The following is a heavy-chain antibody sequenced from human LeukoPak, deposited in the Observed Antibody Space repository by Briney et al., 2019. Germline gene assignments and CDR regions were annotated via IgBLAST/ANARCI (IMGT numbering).Heavy chain of an antibody. CDR2: IYYSGST. CDR3: ARDRVAAAGTVLYNWFDP. Sequence: SETLSLTCTVSGGSISSYYWSWIRQPPGKGLEWIGYIYYSGSTNYNPSLKSRVTISVDTSKNQFSLKLSSVTAADTAVYYCARDRVAAAGTVLYNWFDPWGQGTLVTVSS. CDR1: GGSISSYY. V-gene: IGHV4-59*01. J-gene: IGHJ5*02. D-gene: IGHD6-13*01.